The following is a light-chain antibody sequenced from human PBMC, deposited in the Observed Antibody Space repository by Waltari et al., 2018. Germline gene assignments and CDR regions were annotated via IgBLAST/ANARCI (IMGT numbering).Light chain of an antibody. CDR1: SGHSSTI. V-gene: IGLV4-69*01. Sequence: QLVLTQSPSASASLGASVKLTCTLRSGHSSTIIAWHQPRPENCPRYLLKVNSDGSHSKGDEMPDRFSGSSSGAERYLTISSLQSEDEADYYCQTGGHGTWVFGGGTKLTVL. CDR2: VNSDGSH. J-gene: IGLJ3*02. CDR3: QTGGHGTWV.